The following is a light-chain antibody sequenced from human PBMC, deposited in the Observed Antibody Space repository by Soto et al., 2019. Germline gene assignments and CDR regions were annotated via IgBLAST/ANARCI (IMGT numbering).Light chain of an antibody. V-gene: IGKV1-8*01. Sequence: AIRMTQSPSSFSASTGDRVTITCRASQGISSYLAWCQQKPGKAPKLLIYAASTLQSGVPSRFSGSGSGTDFTLTIRCLQSEDLATYYRQQYYSYPHTFGQGTKVEIK. CDR1: QGISSY. CDR3: QQYYSYPHT. J-gene: IGKJ1*01. CDR2: AAS.